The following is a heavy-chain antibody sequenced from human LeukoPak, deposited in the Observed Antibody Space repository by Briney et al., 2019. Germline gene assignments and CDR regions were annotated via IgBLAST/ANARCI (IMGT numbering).Heavy chain of an antibody. D-gene: IGHD4-17*01. J-gene: IGHJ4*02. Sequence: SETLSLTCTVSGGSISSSSYYWGWIRQPPGKGLEWIGSIYYSGSTYYNPSLKSRVTISVDTSKNQFSLKLSSVTAADTAVYYCARQARGYGDRSLWYFDYWGQGTPVTVSS. CDR3: ARQARGYGDRSLWYFDY. V-gene: IGHV4-39*01. CDR2: IYYSGST. CDR1: GGSISSSSYY.